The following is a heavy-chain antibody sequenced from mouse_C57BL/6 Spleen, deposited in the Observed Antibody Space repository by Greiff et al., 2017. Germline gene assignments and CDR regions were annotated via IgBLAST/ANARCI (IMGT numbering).Heavy chain of an antibody. Sequence: EVKLEESGPGLVKPSQSLSLTCSVTGYSITSGYYWNWIRQFPGNKLEWMGYISYDGSNNYNPSLKNRISITRDTSKNQFFLKLNSVTTEDTATYYGASPITTVVYYYAMDYWGQGTSVTVSS. J-gene: IGHJ4*01. CDR2: ISYDGSN. CDR1: GYSITSGYY. V-gene: IGHV3-6*01. D-gene: IGHD1-1*01. CDR3: ASPITTVVYYYAMDY.